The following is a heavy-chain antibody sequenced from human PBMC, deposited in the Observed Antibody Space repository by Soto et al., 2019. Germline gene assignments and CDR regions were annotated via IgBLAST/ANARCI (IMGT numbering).Heavy chain of an antibody. CDR2: IYYSGST. J-gene: IGHJ4*02. CDR1: GGSVSSGSYY. V-gene: IGHV4-61*01. CDR3: ARNPPAIVGRYFDY. D-gene: IGHD2-21*01. Sequence: PSETLSLTCTVSGGSVSSGSYYWSWIRQPPGKGLEWIGYIYYSGSTNYNPSLKSRVTISVDTSKNQFSLKLSSVTAADTAVYYCARNPPAIVGRYFDYWGQGTLVTVSS.